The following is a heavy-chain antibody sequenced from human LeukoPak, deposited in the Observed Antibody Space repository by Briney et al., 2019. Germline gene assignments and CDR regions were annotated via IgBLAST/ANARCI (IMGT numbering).Heavy chain of an antibody. CDR2: ISYSGNSI. D-gene: IGHD3-10*02. V-gene: IGHV3-48*03. CDR1: GFIFSNYE. J-gene: IGHJ6*04. Sequence: AGGSLRLSCVASGFIFSNYEMTWVRQAPGKGLEWVSFISYSGNSIYYADSVKGRFTISRDNAKNSLYLQMNSLRAEDTAVYYCAELGITMIGDVWGKGTTVTISS. CDR3: AELGITMIGDV.